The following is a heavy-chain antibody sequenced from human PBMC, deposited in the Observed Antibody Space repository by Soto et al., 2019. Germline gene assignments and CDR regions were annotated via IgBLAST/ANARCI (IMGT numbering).Heavy chain of an antibody. D-gene: IGHD2-2*01. CDR2: ISYDGSNK. CDR1: GFTFSSYA. J-gene: IGHJ4*02. Sequence: GGSLRLSCAASGFTFSSYAMHWVRQAPGKGLEWVAVISYDGSNKYYADSVKGRFTISRDNSKITLYLQMHSLRAEDTAVYYCARGPSSLTRFDYWGQGTLVTVSS. V-gene: IGHV3-30-3*01. CDR3: ARGPSSLTRFDY.